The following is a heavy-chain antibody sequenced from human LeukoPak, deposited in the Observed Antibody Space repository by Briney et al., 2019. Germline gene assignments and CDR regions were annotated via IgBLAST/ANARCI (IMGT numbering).Heavy chain of an antibody. V-gene: IGHV4-39*01. CDR3: ARHEYSGSYYGLSWFDP. CDR2: IYYSGSI. Sequence: SETLSLTCTVSGGSISSSGYYWGWIRQPPGKGLEWIASIYYSGSIYYNPSLKSRVTISVDTSKNQLSLKLSSLTAADTAVYYCARHEYSGSYYGLSWFDPWGQGTLVTVSS. CDR1: GGSISSSGYY. D-gene: IGHD1-26*01. J-gene: IGHJ5*02.